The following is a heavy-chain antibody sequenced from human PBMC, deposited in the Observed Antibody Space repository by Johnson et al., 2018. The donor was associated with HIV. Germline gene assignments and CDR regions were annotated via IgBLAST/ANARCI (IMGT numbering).Heavy chain of an antibody. CDR1: GLNFSDYS. J-gene: IGHJ3*02. Sequence: QVQLVESGGGVVQPGRSMRLSCAASGLNFSDYSMHWVRQAPGKGLEWVAIISFDGGTKYYADSVKGRFTISRDNSNNTLYLQMNSLRVEDTAVYLCARGRISMKVVDLRGGGFDIWGQGTKVTVS. CDR3: ARGRISMKVVDLRGGGFDI. V-gene: IGHV3-30*04. CDR2: ISFDGGTK. D-gene: IGHD3-22*01.